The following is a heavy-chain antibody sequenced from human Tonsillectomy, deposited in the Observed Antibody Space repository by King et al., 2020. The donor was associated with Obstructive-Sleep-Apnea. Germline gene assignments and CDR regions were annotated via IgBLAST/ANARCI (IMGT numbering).Heavy chain of an antibody. CDR1: GGSISSGDYY. D-gene: IGHD3-9*01. Sequence: QLQESGPGLVKPSQTLSLTCTVSGGSISSGDYYWSWIRQPPGKGLEWVGYIHYSGSTYYNPSLKSRVTISVDTSKNQFSLKLSSVTVADTAVYYCARDPYYYDILTGYSPDAFDIWGQGTMVTVSS. CDR2: IHYSGST. J-gene: IGHJ3*02. V-gene: IGHV4-30-4*01. CDR3: ARDPYYYDILTGYSPDAFDI.